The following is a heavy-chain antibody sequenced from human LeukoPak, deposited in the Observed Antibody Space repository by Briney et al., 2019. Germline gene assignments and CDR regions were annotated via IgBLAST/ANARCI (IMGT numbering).Heavy chain of an antibody. D-gene: IGHD4-17*01. V-gene: IGHV3-21*01. CDR2: ISTSSSYI. CDR3: GKTTDNYYYYYMDV. J-gene: IGHJ6*03. Sequence: PGGSLRLSCAASGFTFSSYGINWVRQAPGKGLEWVSSISTSSSYIYYADSVKGRFTISRDNAKNSLYLQMNSLRAEDTAVYYCGKTTDNYYYYYMDVWGKGTTVTVSS. CDR1: GFTFSSYG.